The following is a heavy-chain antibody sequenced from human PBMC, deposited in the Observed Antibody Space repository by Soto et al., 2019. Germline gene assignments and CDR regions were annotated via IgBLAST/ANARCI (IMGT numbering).Heavy chain of an antibody. Sequence: ASLKVSCKASGYTFTGYYMHGVRQAAGQGLEXXGXXNXXXXXTXXAQKFPGRVTMTRDTSISTAYMELSRLRFDDTAVYYCARDSLDSFDPWRQGTLVNAFS. J-gene: IGHJ5*02. CDR1: GYTFTGYY. CDR3: ARDSLDSFDP. V-gene: IGHV1-2*02. D-gene: IGHD3-16*02. CDR2: XNXXXXXT.